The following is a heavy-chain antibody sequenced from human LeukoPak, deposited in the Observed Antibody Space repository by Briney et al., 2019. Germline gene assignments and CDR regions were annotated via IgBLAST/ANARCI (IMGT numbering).Heavy chain of an antibody. D-gene: IGHD3-22*01. Sequence: GASVKVSCKASGYTFTVYYMHWVRQAPGQGLEWMGRINPNSGGTNYAQKFQGRVTMTRDTSISTAYMELSRLRSDDTAVYYCARLHQYYYDSSGYIIPFDYWGQGTLVTVSS. CDR3: ARLHQYYYDSSGYIIPFDY. J-gene: IGHJ4*02. V-gene: IGHV1-2*06. CDR2: INPNSGGT. CDR1: GYTFTVYY.